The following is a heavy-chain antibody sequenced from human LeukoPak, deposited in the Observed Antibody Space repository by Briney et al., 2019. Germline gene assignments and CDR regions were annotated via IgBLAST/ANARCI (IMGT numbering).Heavy chain of an antibody. CDR3: ASAGHCANGVCRNWFGP. V-gene: IGHV4-61*02. Sequence: SETLSLTCNVSGASMSSDGYYWSWIRQPAGKGLEWIGRIYSGGSINYNPSLKSRVTLSVDTSKNRLSLKLSYVTAADTAVYYCASAGHCANGVCRNWFGPWGQGILVTVSS. J-gene: IGHJ5*02. CDR2: IYSGGSI. CDR1: GASMSSDGYY. D-gene: IGHD2-8*01.